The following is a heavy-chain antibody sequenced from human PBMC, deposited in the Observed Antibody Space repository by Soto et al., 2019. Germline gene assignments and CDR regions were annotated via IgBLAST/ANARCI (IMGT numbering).Heavy chain of an antibody. CDR2: IYPADSDT. J-gene: IGHJ5*02. Sequence: PGESLKISCKVSGYSFTIYCIGWVRQRPWKGLEWMGIIYPADSDTRYRPSFQGQVTISADKSISTAYLQWSSLKASDTAMYYCARHSGVLEFLDLWGQGTLVTVSS. CDR3: ARHSGVLEFLDL. D-gene: IGHD3-3*02. CDR1: GYSFTIYC. V-gene: IGHV5-51*01.